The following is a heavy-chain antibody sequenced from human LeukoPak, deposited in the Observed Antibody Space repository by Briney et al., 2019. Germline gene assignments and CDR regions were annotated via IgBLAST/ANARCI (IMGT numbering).Heavy chain of an antibody. CDR2: IYTKTDGGPT. Sequence: PGGSLRLSCAASGFTFSKAWMSWVRQAPGKGLEWVGRIYTKTDGGPTDYAAPVKGRFTISRDDSKNTLHLQMNSLKTEDTAVYYCTTGGGLNRGRGSHYWGQGTLVTVSS. CDR3: TTGGGLNRGRGSHY. J-gene: IGHJ4*02. D-gene: IGHD3-16*01. V-gene: IGHV3-15*01. CDR1: GFTFSKAW.